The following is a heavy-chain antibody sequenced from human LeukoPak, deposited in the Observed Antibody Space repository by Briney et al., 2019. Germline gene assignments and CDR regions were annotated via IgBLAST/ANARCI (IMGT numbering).Heavy chain of an antibody. D-gene: IGHD5-18*01. CDR3: ARGHSYGYDY. J-gene: IGHJ4*02. CDR1: GFTFSSYW. Sequence: ETGGSLRLSCAASGFTFSSYWMHWVRQAPGKGLVWVSRFNSDGSSTTYADSVKGRFTISRDNAKNTLYLQMNSLRAEDTAVYYCARGHSYGYDYWGQGTLVTVSS. CDR2: FNSDGSST. V-gene: IGHV3-74*01.